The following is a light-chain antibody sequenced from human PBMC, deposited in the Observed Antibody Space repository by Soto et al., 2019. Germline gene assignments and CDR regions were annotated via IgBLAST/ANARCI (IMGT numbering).Light chain of an antibody. J-gene: IGKJ2*03. Sequence: EIVMTQSPVTLSVSPGERATLYCKASQRISSNLAWYQQKPGQPPRLLIYGASTRATGTPARFSGSGSGTEFTLTSSGLQPEDFALYYCQQYNIWPPYSFGQGTKLEIK. CDR2: GAS. V-gene: IGKV3-15*01. CDR1: QRISSN. CDR3: QQYNIWPPYS.